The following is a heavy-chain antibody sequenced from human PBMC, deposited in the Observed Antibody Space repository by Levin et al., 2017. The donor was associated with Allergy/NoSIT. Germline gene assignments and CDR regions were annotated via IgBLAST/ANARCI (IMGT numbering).Heavy chain of an antibody. V-gene: IGHV3-11*01. CDR1: GFTFSDYY. CDR2: ISSSGSTI. Sequence: GGSLRLSCAASGFTFSDYYMSWIRQAPGKGLEWVSYISSSGSTIYYADSVKGRFTISRDNAKNSLYLQMNSLRAEDTAVYYCARDGSSWQIYYYYGMDVWGQGTTVTVSS. CDR3: ARDGSSWQIYYYYGMDV. D-gene: IGHD6-13*01. J-gene: IGHJ6*02.